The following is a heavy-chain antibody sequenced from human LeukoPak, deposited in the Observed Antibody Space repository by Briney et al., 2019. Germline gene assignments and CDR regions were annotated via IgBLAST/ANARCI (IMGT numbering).Heavy chain of an antibody. CDR3: ASDRTMTTVTSGQSWDDP. J-gene: IGHJ5*02. D-gene: IGHD4-17*01. V-gene: IGHV1-24*01. CDR1: GYSLTALA. CDR2: FDPDDGAR. Sequence: GASVKVSCKVSGYSLTALAIHWVRQAPGKGLEWMGRFDPDDGARIYSQRFQDRFLMTEDPSSDTAYMESSGLRSEDTAVYFCASDRTMTTVTSGQSWDDPWGQGTLVTVSP.